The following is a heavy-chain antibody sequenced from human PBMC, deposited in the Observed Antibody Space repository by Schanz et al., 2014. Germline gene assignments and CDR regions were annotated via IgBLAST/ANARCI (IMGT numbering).Heavy chain of an antibody. CDR2: ISGSGGST. V-gene: IGHV3-23*04. CDR3: ARGGPAYYFDD. Sequence: EVKMVESGGGLVKPGGSLRLSCAASGFTFSSYAMSWVRQAPGKGLEWVSGISGSGGSTYYADSVTGRFTISRDNAKNTLYLQMNTLRAEDTAVYYCARGGPAYYFDDWGQGTLVTVSS. CDR1: GFTFSSYA. J-gene: IGHJ4*02.